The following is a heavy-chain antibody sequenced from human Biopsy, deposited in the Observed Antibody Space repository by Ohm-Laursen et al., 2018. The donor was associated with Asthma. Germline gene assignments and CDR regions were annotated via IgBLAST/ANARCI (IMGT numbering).Heavy chain of an antibody. CDR2: ISYDGRNK. CDR3: ERDLHPTTHFGELSEGFDY. Sequence: SLRLSRAASGLTFSSYGMHWVRQAPGKGLAWVAVISYDGRNKYYADSVKGRFTISRDNSKNTLYLQMNSLRAEDTAVYYCERDLHPTTHFGELSEGFDYWGQGTLVTVSS. J-gene: IGHJ4*02. D-gene: IGHD3-16*02. V-gene: IGHV3-30*03. CDR1: GLTFSSYG.